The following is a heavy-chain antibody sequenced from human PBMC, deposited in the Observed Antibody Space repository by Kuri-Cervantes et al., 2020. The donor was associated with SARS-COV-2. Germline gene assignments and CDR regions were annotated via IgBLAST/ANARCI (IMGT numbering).Heavy chain of an antibody. D-gene: IGHD4-23*01. J-gene: IGHJ3*02. CDR2: INPNSGGT. CDR3: ARDPGGLDAFDI. CDR1: GYTFTGYY. V-gene: IGHV1-2*06. Sequence: AAVKVSCKASGYTFTGYYMHWVRQAPGQGLEWMGRINPNSGGTNYAQKFQGRVTMTRDTSISTAYMELSRLRSDDTAVYYCARDPGGLDAFDIWGQGTMVTVSS.